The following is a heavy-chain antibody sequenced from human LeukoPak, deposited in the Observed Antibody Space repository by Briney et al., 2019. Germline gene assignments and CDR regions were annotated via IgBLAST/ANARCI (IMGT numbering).Heavy chain of an antibody. CDR1: RFIFSSYH. J-gene: IGHJ4*02. Sequence: GGSLRLSCAASRFIFSSYHMRWVRQPPGKGLEWVSSISSSNSFIYYADSMKGRFTISRDNAKNSLYLQMNSLRAEDTAVYYCARGTNWSPLDFDYWGREPWSPSPQ. CDR3: ARGTNWSPLDFDY. D-gene: IGHD1-20*01. CDR2: ISSSNSFI. V-gene: IGHV3-21*01.